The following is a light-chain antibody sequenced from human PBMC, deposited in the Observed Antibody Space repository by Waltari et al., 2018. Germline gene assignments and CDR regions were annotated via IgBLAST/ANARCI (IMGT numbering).Light chain of an antibody. CDR3: FSAADNNLWV. CDR1: VLTKNY. J-gene: IGLJ3*02. Sequence: LTQPSSVSVSPGQTARITCSGDVLTKNYVRWFQQKPGQAPLLVIYRDIQRPSGIPERFSGSTSGTTVTLTISGAQIEDEADYYCFSAADNNLWVFGGGTKLTVL. CDR2: RDI. V-gene: IGLV3-27*01.